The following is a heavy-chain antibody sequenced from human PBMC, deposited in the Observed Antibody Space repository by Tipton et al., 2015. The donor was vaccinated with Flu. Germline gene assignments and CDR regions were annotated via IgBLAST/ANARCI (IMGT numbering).Heavy chain of an antibody. V-gene: IGHV3-13*01. J-gene: IGHJ6*02. D-gene: IGHD6-13*01. CDR2: IGSAGDT. CDR1: GFTFSSYD. Sequence: SLRLSCVASGFTFSSYDMHWVRQVTGKGLEWVSGIGSAGDTHYLGSVKGRFTVSRDNAKNSLYLQMSSLRAGDTAVYYCARGPLPDSNWYNGMDVWGQGTTVPVSS. CDR3: ARGPLPDSNWYNGMDV.